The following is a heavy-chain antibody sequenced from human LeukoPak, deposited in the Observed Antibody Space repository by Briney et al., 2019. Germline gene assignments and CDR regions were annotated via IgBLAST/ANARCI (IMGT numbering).Heavy chain of an antibody. CDR2: INHSGST. CDR3: ARVLHYDILTGFPAVYYYMDV. D-gene: IGHD3-9*01. J-gene: IGHJ6*03. Sequence: SETLSLTCAVYGGPFSGYYWSWIRQPPGKGLEWIGEINHSGSTNYNPSLKSRVTISVDTSKNQFSLKLSSVTAADTAVYYCARVLHYDILTGFPAVYYYMDVWGKGTTVTVSS. CDR1: GGPFSGYY. V-gene: IGHV4-34*01.